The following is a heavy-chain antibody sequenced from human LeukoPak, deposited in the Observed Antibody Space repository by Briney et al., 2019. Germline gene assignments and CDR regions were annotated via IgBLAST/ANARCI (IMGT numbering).Heavy chain of an antibody. J-gene: IGHJ4*02. V-gene: IGHV4-39*01. CDR2: IYYSGST. Sequence: TSETLSLTCTVSGGSISSSSYYWGWIRQPPGKGLEWIGSIYYSGSTYYNPSLKGRVTISVDTSKNQFSLKLSSVTAADTAVYYCAAADSSGCDYWGQGTLVTVSS. D-gene: IGHD3-22*01. CDR1: GGSISSSSYY. CDR3: AAADSSGCDY.